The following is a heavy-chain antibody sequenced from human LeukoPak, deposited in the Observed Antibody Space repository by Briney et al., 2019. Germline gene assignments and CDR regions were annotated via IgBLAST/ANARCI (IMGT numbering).Heavy chain of an antibody. CDR3: AREVSRWPYYFDY. CDR2: IYYSGST. D-gene: IGHD4-23*01. CDR1: GGSISSGDYY. V-gene: IGHV4-30-4*01. Sequence: SETLSLTCTVSGGSISSGDYYWGWIRQPPGKGLEWIGYIYYSGSTYYNPSLKSRVTISVDTSKNQFSLKLSSVTAADTAVYYCAREVSRWPYYFDYWGQGTLVTVSS. J-gene: IGHJ4*02.